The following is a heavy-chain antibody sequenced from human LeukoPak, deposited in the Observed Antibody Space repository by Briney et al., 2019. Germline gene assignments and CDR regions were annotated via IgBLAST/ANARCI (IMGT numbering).Heavy chain of an antibody. D-gene: IGHD5-18*01. J-gene: IGHJ5*02. CDR3: ARGEYSYGYEFWFDP. V-gene: IGHV1-2*02. CDR2: INPNTGGT. Sequence: ASVKVSCKASGYTFTGYYMHWVRQAPGQGLEWMGWINPNTGGTNYAQKFQGRVTMTRDTSISTAYMDLSRLRSDDTAVYYCARGEYSYGYEFWFDPWGQGTLVTVSS. CDR1: GYTFTGYY.